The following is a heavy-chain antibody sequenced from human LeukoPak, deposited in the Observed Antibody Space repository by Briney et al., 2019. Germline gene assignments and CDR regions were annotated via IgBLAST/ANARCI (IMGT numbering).Heavy chain of an antibody. CDR1: GGSISSYY. D-gene: IGHD1-26*01. Sequence: SETLSLTCSVSGGSISSYYWSWIRQSPGKGLEWIGYMYNSGSTNHNPSLKSRVTISVDMSKNQFSLKLSAVTAADTAVYYCARHGGSYSYDYWGQGTLVTVSS. CDR3: ARHGGSYSYDY. V-gene: IGHV4-59*08. J-gene: IGHJ4*02. CDR2: MYNSGST.